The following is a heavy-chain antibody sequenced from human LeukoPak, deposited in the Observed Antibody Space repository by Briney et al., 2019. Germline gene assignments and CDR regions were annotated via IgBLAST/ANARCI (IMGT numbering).Heavy chain of an antibody. J-gene: IGHJ4*02. V-gene: IGHV3-21*01. Sequence: GGSLRLSCAASGFTFSSYSMNWVRQAPGKGLEWVSSISSSSSYIYYADSVKGRFTISRDNAKNSLYLQMNSLRAEDTAVYYCARDLIWQQPDYWGQGTLVTVSS. D-gene: IGHD6-13*01. CDR1: GFTFSSYS. CDR3: ARDLIWQQPDY. CDR2: ISSSSSYI.